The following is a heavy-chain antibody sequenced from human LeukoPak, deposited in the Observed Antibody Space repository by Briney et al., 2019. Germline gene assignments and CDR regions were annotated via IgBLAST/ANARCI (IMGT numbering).Heavy chain of an antibody. J-gene: IGHJ5*02. D-gene: IGHD2-2*02. CDR1: GGTFSSYA. V-gene: IGHV1-69*13. Sequence: GASVKVSCKASGGTFSSYAISWVRQAPGQGLEWMGGIILIFGTANYAQKFQGRVTITADESTSTAYMELSSLRSEDTAVYYCARDRPGRYCSSTSCYTASPFDPWGQGTLVIVSS. CDR3: ARDRPGRYCSSTSCYTASPFDP. CDR2: IILIFGTA.